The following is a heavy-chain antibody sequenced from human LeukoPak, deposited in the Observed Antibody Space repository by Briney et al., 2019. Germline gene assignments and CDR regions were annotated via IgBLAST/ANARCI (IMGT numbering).Heavy chain of an antibody. CDR2: IYSGGNT. J-gene: IGHJ3*02. D-gene: IGHD6-13*01. V-gene: IGHV3-66*01. Sequence: GGSLRLSCAASGFTVSTNYRSWVRQAPGKGLEWVSVIYSGGNTYYADSVKGRFNISRDSSKNTVYLQMNSLRAEDTAVYYCAREGGSSWAFDIWGQGTMVSVSS. CDR1: GFTVSTNY. CDR3: AREGGSSWAFDI.